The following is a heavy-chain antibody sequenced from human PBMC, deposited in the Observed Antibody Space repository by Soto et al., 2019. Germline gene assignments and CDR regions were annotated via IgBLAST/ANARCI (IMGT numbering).Heavy chain of an antibody. CDR2: ISQDGGIQ. CDR3: VTSELSFAY. CDR1: GFTFSSYT. D-gene: IGHD1-26*01. V-gene: IGHV3-30-3*01. Sequence: GESLKISCAASGFTFSSYTMHWVRQAPGRGLEWVAVISQDGGIQHYADSVKGRFTISRDNSESTLYLQMNGLSSEDTAVYYCVTSELSFAYWGQGSLVTVSS. J-gene: IGHJ4*02.